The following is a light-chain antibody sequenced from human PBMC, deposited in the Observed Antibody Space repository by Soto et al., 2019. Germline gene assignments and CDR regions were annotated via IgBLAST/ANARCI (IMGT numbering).Light chain of an antibody. J-gene: IGKJ1*01. V-gene: IGKV3-20*01. Sequence: DIVLTQSPGTLSVSPGEGATLSCRASQSVPGNYLAWLQQKPGQSPRLLIYGASNRATGIPDRFRGSGSGTDFTLTIRRVESEDFAVYYCHQYTSPPWTVGQGTKVETK. CDR2: GAS. CDR1: QSVPGNY. CDR3: HQYTSPPWT.